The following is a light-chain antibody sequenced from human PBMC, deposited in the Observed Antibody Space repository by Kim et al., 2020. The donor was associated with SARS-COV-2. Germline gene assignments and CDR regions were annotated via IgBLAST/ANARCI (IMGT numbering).Light chain of an antibody. Sequence: VNHSFTGSRSKIGAGYDVHWEPAVPGTAPKPPLYGNSDRPSGVPDRFSGSKSGTSASLAITGLQAEDEAEFYCQSYDSSLSGSGVFGGGTQLTVL. CDR3: QSYDSSLSGSGV. CDR2: GNS. J-gene: IGLJ2*01. CDR1: RSKIGAGYD. V-gene: IGLV1-40*01.